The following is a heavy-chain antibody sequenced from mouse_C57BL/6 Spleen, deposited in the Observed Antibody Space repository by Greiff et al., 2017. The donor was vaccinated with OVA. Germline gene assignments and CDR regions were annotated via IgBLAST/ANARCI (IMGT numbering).Heavy chain of an antibody. CDR2: ISGGGGNT. CDR1: GFTFSSYT. Sequence: DVKLVESGGGLVKPGGSLKLSCAASGFTFSSYTMSWVRQTPEQRLEWVATISGGGGNTYYPDSVKGRFTISRDNAKNTLYLQMSSLMSEDTALDYCARHPLYYGNSYYAMDYWGQGTSVTVSS. D-gene: IGHD2-1*01. V-gene: IGHV5-9*01. CDR3: ARHPLYYGNSYYAMDY. J-gene: IGHJ4*01.